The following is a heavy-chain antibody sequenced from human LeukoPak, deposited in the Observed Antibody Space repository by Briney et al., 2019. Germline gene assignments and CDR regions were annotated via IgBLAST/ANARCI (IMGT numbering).Heavy chain of an antibody. CDR1: GGSFSGYY. V-gene: IGHV4-34*01. CDR3: ARGGSGLRYFDWQSNWFDP. CDR2: INHSGST. J-gene: IGHJ5*02. Sequence: SETLSLTCAVYGGSFSGYYWSWIRQPPGKGLEWIGEINHSGSTNYNPSLKSRVTISVDTSKNQFSLKLSSVTAADTAVYYCARGGSGLRYFDWQSNWFDPWGQGTLVTVSS. D-gene: IGHD3-9*01.